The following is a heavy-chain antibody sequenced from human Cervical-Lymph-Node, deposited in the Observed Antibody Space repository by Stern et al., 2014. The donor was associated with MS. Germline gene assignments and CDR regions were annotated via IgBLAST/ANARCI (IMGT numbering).Heavy chain of an antibody. J-gene: IGHJ3*02. Sequence: VQPLDSGAEVTKPGSSVKVSCKASGCTFSSYAISWARQAPGHGLEWTGGIIPISGPANYAQKFQGRVPLTADHSASTAYMELSSLRSEDTAVYYWARALDMTTVVTSPWPDAFDIWGQGTMVTVSS. D-gene: IGHD4-23*01. CDR3: ARALDMTTVVTSPWPDAFDI. V-gene: IGHV1-69*01. CDR2: IIPISGPA. CDR1: GCTFSSYA.